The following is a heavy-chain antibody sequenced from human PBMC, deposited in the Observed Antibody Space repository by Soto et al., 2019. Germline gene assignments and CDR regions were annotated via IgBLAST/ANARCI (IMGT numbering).Heavy chain of an antibody. CDR1: GDSISSTSHY. V-gene: IGHV4-61*01. Sequence: QVQLQESGPGLVKPSETLSLICTVSGDSISSTSHYWSWIRQPPGKGLEWIGYLYDSGTTNYNLSLKSRVTISVDTSKNQVSLTLRSVTAADTAVYYCARTRRFGVGAWYDPWGQGTLGTVSS. CDR2: LYDSGTT. CDR3: ARTRRFGVGAWYDP. D-gene: IGHD3-3*01. J-gene: IGHJ5*02.